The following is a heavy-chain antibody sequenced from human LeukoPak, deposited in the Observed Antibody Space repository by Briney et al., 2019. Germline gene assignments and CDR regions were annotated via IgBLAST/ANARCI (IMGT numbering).Heavy chain of an antibody. D-gene: IGHD5-18*01. V-gene: IGHV5-51*01. J-gene: IGHJ4*02. CDR2: IYPGDSDT. Sequence: GESLKISCKGSGYSFTNYWIAWVRQMSGKGLEWMGIIYPGDSDTRYSPSFQGQVTISADKSISIAYLQWSSLKASDTAMYYCARLPIHLWSFDYWGQGTLVTVSS. CDR1: GYSFTNYW. CDR3: ARLPIHLWSFDY.